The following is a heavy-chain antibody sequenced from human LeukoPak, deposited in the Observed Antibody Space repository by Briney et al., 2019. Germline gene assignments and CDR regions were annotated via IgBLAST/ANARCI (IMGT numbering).Heavy chain of an antibody. V-gene: IGHV3-23*01. CDR1: GFTFSSYA. J-gene: IGHJ4*02. D-gene: IGHD3-10*01. Sequence: GGSLRLSCAASGFTFSSYAMSWVRQAPGKGLEWVSAISGSGGSTYYADSVKGRFTISRDNSKNTLYLQMNSLRAEDTAVYYCAKVAQITMVRGVIPPYFDYWGQGTLVTVSS. CDR2: ISGSGGST. CDR3: AKVAQITMVRGVIPPYFDY.